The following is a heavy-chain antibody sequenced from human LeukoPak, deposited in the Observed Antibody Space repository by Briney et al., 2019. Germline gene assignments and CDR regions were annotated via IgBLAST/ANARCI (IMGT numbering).Heavy chain of an antibody. CDR1: GGTFSSYT. V-gene: IGHV1-69*02. CDR3: ARDYTQVAFDF. CDR2: IIPILGIA. Sequence: SVKVSCKASGGTFSSYTISWVRQAPGQGLEWMGRIIPILGIANYAQKFQGRVTITADKSTSTAYMELSSLRSEDTAVYYCARDYTQVAFDFWGRGTMVTVSS. D-gene: IGHD4-11*01. J-gene: IGHJ3*01.